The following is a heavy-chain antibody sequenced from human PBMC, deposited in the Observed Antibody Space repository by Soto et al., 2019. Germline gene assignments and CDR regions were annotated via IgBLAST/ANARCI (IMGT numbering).Heavy chain of an antibody. Sequence: QVQLVESGGGVVQPGRSLRLSYAASGFTFSSYGMHWVRQAPGKGLEWVAVISYDGSNKYYADSVKGRFTISRDNSKNTLYLQMNSLRAEDTAVYYCAKSLLRNYYYYYMDVWGKGTTVTVSS. J-gene: IGHJ6*03. CDR3: AKSLLRNYYYYYMDV. D-gene: IGHD2-21*01. CDR2: ISYDGSNK. CDR1: GFTFSSYG. V-gene: IGHV3-30*18.